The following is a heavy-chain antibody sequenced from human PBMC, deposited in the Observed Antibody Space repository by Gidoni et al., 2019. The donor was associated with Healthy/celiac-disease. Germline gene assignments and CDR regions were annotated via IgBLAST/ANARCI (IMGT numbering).Heavy chain of an antibody. Sequence: EVQLVESGGGLVKPGGSLRLSCAASGFTFSSYSMNWVRQAPGKGLEWVSSISSSSSYIYYADSVKGRFTISRDNAKNSLYLQMNSLRAEDTAVYYCARDPYYDFWSGYSAEDYWGQGTLVTVSS. D-gene: IGHD3-3*01. CDR3: ARDPYYDFWSGYSAEDY. CDR2: ISSSSSYI. CDR1: GFTFSSYS. V-gene: IGHV3-21*01. J-gene: IGHJ4*02.